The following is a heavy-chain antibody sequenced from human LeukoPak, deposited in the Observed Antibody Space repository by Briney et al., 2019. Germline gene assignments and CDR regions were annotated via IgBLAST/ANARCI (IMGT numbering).Heavy chain of an antibody. D-gene: IGHD4-17*01. J-gene: IGHJ4*02. CDR1: GCSFTNYW. V-gene: IGHV5-51*01. CDR2: IYPGDSDT. CDR3: ARGGDYRYFDY. Sequence: GESLKISCQGSGCSFTNYWIGWVRQLPGKGLEWMGIIYPGDSDTRYRPSFQGQVTISADKSITTAYLKWSSLTASDTAMYYCARGGDYRYFDYWGQGTLVTVSS.